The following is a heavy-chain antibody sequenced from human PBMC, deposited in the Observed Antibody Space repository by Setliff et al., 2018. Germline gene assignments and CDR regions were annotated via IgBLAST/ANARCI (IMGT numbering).Heavy chain of an antibody. V-gene: IGHV4-61*09. Sequence: PSETLSLTCTVSGGSVGSDFSYWTWTRQSDGKGLEWIGQIYTTWSTNYNPSLKSRVTISLDASKNQFSLRLTSVTAADTAVYYCARAPRYFDPTGSYFDYWGQGTLVTVSS. CDR2: IYTTWST. J-gene: IGHJ4*02. CDR3: ARAPRYFDPTGSYFDY. CDR1: GGSVGSDFSY. D-gene: IGHD3-9*01.